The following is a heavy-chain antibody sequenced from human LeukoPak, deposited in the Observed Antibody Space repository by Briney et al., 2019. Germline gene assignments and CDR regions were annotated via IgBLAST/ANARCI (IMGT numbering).Heavy chain of an antibody. CDR3: AREAGTFDY. CDR1: GGSISSSNW. J-gene: IGHJ4*02. V-gene: IGHV4-4*02. Sequence: TSETLSLTRDVSGGSISSSNWWSWVRQPPGKGLECIGDIYHSGSTNYNPSPTSRVTISVDKSKNQFSLKLSSVTAVDTAVYYCAREAGTFDYWGQGTLVTVSS. CDR2: IYHSGST. D-gene: IGHD6-19*01.